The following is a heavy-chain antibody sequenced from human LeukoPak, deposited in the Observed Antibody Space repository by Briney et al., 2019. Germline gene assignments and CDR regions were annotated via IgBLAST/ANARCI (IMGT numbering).Heavy chain of an antibody. CDR3: ARSPGLGAMVRGVLYYFDY. CDR2: IIPIFGTA. D-gene: IGHD3-10*01. V-gene: IGHV1-69*05. CDR1: GGTFSSYA. J-gene: IGHJ4*02. Sequence: GASVTVSCKASGGTFSSYAISWVRQAPGQGLEWMGGIIPIFGTANYAQKFQGRVTITTDESTSTAYMELSSLRSEDTAVYYCARSPGLGAMVRGVLYYFDYWGQGTLVTVSS.